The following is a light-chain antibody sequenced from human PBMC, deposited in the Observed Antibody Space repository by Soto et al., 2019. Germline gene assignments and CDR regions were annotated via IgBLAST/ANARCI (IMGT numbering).Light chain of an antibody. CDR1: QSVSSN. CDR3: QQYNNWPLYT. Sequence: EIVMTQSPATLYVSPGERATLSCRASQSVSSNFAWYQQKPGQAPRLLIYGASTSATGIPARFSGSGSGTEFTLTISSLQSEDFAVYYCQQYNNWPLYTFGQGTKLEIK. J-gene: IGKJ2*01. V-gene: IGKV3-15*01. CDR2: GAS.